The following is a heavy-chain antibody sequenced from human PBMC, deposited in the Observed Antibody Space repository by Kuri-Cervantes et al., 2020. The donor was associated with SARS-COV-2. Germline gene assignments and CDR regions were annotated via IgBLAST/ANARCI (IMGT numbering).Heavy chain of an antibody. Sequence: GESLKISCAASGFTFSSYSMNWVRQAPGKGLEWVSSISSSSYIYYADSVKGRFTISRDNAKNSLYLQMNSLRAEDTAVYYCARGPYSSSTFDYWGQGTLVTVSS. J-gene: IGHJ4*02. CDR2: ISSSSYI. CDR3: ARGPYSSSTFDY. V-gene: IGHV3-21*01. CDR1: GFTFSSYS. D-gene: IGHD6-6*01.